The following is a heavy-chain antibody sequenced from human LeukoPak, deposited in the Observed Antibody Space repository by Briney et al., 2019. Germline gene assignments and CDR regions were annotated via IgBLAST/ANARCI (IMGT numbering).Heavy chain of an antibody. CDR2: IYYSGST. CDR1: GGSISGYY. CDR3: ARIWNAFDY. J-gene: IGHJ4*02. Sequence: SETLSLTCTVSGGSISGYYWSWIRQPPGKGLEWIGNIYYSGSTNYNPSLKSRVTISVDTSKNQFSLKLSSVTAADTAIYYCARIWNAFDYWGQGTLVTVSS. V-gene: IGHV4-59*12. D-gene: IGHD1-1*01.